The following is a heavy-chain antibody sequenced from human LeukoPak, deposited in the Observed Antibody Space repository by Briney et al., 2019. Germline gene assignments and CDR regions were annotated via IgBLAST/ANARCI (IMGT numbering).Heavy chain of an antibody. Sequence: PGGSLRLSCAASGFTFSSYAMSWVRQAPGKGLEWVSAISGSGGSTYYADSVKGRFTISRDNSKNTLYLQMNSLRAEDTAVYYCARDRGDSSVLFGYWGQGTLVTVSS. D-gene: IGHD3-22*01. CDR2: ISGSGGST. J-gene: IGHJ4*02. CDR1: GFTFSSYA. V-gene: IGHV3-23*01. CDR3: ARDRGDSSVLFGY.